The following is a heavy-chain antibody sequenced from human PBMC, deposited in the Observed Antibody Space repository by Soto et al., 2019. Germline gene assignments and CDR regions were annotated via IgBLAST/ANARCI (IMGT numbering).Heavy chain of an antibody. J-gene: IGHJ6*02. V-gene: IGHV5-51*01. CDR3: ARQGYSSGWYSGNYGMDV. D-gene: IGHD6-19*01. Sequence: PGESLKISCKGSGYSFTSYWMGWVGQMPGKGLEWMGIIYPGDSDTRYSPSFQGQVTISADKSISTAYLQWSSLKASDTAMYYCARQGYSSGWYSGNYGMDVWGQGTTVTVYS. CDR2: IYPGDSDT. CDR1: GYSFTSYW.